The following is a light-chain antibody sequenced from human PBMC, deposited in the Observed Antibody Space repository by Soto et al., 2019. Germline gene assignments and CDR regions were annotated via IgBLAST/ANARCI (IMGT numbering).Light chain of an antibody. CDR1: QDITRW. V-gene: IGKV1-12*01. CDR2: ATF. J-gene: IGKJ5*01. Sequence: DIQMTQSPSYVCGTVGDRVNITCRASQDITRWLAWYQQRPGKGLKIMMYATFTLQSGVALIFSGCESGTEYTLRLSIVQTEDSATYYCQQLYIFRLTLG. CDR3: QQLYIFRLT.